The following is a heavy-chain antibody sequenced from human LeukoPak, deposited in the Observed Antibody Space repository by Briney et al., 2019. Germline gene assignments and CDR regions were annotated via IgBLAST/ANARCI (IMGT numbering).Heavy chain of an antibody. CDR2: INPSGGST. CDR1: GHTFTSYY. Sequence: ASVKVSCKASGHTFTSYYMHWVRQAPGQGLEWMGIINPSGGSTSYAQKFQGRVTMTRDTSTSTVYMELSSLRSEDTAVYYCARDCSRVEEYDSSGPTAFDIWGQGTMVTVSS. D-gene: IGHD3-22*01. V-gene: IGHV1-46*01. J-gene: IGHJ3*02. CDR3: ARDCSRVEEYDSSGPTAFDI.